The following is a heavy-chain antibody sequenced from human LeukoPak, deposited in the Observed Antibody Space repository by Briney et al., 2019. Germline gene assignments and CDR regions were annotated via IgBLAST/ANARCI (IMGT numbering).Heavy chain of an antibody. Sequence: ASVKVSCKASGYTFTGYYMHWVRQAPGQGLEWMGWINPNSGGTNYAQKFQGRVTMTRDTSISTAYMELSRLRSDDTAVYYCARDSQSVTIFGVVTPLGYWGHGTLVTVCS. D-gene: IGHD3-3*01. V-gene: IGHV1-2*02. CDR2: INPNSGGT. J-gene: IGHJ4*01. CDR1: GYTFTGYY. CDR3: ARDSQSVTIFGVVTPLGY.